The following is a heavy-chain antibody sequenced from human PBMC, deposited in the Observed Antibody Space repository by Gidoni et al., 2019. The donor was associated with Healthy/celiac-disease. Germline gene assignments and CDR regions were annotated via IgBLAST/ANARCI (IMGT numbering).Heavy chain of an antibody. Sequence: QVQLQESGPGLVKPSQTLSLTCTVSGGSIRSGCYYWSWIRQHPGKGLEWIGYIYYSGSTYYNPSLKSRVTISVDTSKNQFSLKLSSVTAADTAVYYCAIASSSWYAGYFDYWGQGTLVTVSS. V-gene: IGHV4-31*03. CDR3: AIASSSWYAGYFDY. CDR2: IYYSGST. CDR1: GGSIRSGCYY. D-gene: IGHD6-13*01. J-gene: IGHJ4*02.